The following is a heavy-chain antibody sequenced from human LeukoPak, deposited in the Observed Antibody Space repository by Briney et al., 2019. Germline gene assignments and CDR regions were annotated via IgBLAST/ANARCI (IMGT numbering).Heavy chain of an antibody. CDR3: ARGSYDSSGYYDAFDI. V-gene: IGHV4-4*07. D-gene: IGHD3-22*01. Sequence: PSETLSLTCTVSGGSISSYYWSWIRQPAGKGLEWIGRIYTSGSTNYNPSLTSRVTMSVDTSKNQFSLKLSSVTAADTAVYYCARGSYDSSGYYDAFDIWGQGTMVTVSS. CDR1: GGSISSYY. J-gene: IGHJ3*02. CDR2: IYTSGST.